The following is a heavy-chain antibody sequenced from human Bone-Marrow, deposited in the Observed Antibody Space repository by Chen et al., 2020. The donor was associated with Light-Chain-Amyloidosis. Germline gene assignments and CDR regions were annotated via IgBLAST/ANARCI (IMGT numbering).Heavy chain of an antibody. J-gene: IGHJ6*03. CDR1: GFTFDDFV. CDR3: VKVGALGAVQHYYYMDV. D-gene: IGHD1-1*01. Sequence: EVQLVESGGGVVRPGGSLRLSCAASGFTFDDFVMSWVRQVPGKGLEWVSGINWNGGSTGYAASVKGRFTVSRDNAKNSLYLEMNSLRAEDTALYYCVKVGALGAVQHYYYMDVWGKGTTVTVSS. CDR2: INWNGGST. V-gene: IGHV3-20*04.